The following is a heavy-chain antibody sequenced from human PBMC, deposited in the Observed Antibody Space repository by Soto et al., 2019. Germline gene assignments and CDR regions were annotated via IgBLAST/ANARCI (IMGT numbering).Heavy chain of an antibody. Sequence: QVQLVHSGAEVKKPGSSVKVSCKASGGTFSSYTISWVRQAPGQGLEWMGRIIPILGIANYAQKFQGRVTITADKSTSTAYMELSSLRSEDTAVYYCARDAGGYCSGGSCFFGWFDPWGQGTLVTVSS. J-gene: IGHJ5*02. CDR3: ARDAGGYCSGGSCFFGWFDP. D-gene: IGHD2-15*01. V-gene: IGHV1-69*04. CDR2: IIPILGIA. CDR1: GGTFSSYT.